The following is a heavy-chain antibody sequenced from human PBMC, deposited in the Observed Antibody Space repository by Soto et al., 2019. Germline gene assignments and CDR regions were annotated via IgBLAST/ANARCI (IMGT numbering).Heavy chain of an antibody. CDR1: GGSISTSAYY. J-gene: IGHJ4*02. CDR2: IYYSGTS. Sequence: SETLSLTCTVSGGSISTSAYYWGWIRQPPGKGLEWIGTIYYSGTSYHNPSLKSRVTISVDTSKNQFALTLTSVTAEDTAVYYCAKDHPNSQWLPYYFDYWGQGTLVTVSS. CDR3: AKDHPNSQWLPYYFDY. D-gene: IGHD3-22*01. V-gene: IGHV4-39*06.